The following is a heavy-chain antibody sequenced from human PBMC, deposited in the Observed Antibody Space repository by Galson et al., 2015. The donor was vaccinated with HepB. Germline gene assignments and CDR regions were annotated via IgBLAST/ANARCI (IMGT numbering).Heavy chain of an antibody. Sequence: SLRLSCAASGFSFDDYAMHWVRQAPGKGLEWVSGISWNSGTFNYADSVMGQFTISRDNAKNSLYLQMNSLRPEDTALYYCVKDGTSISDAFDFWGQGTMVTVSS. CDR1: GFSFDDYA. CDR3: VKDGTSISDAFDF. V-gene: IGHV3-9*01. J-gene: IGHJ3*01. D-gene: IGHD3-3*02. CDR2: ISWNSGTF.